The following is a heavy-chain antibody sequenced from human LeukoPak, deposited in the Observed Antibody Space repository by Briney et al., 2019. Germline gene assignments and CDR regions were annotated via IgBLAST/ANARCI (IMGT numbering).Heavy chain of an antibody. J-gene: IGHJ6*03. CDR1: GFTFDDYG. V-gene: IGHV3-20*04. Sequence: GGSLRLSCAASGFTFDDYGMSWVRQAPGKGLEWVSGINWNGGSTGYADSVKGRFTISRDNAKNSLYLQMNSLRAEDTALYYCAREKDDFSPSYYYYYMDVWGKGTTVTVSS. CDR2: INWNGGST. D-gene: IGHD3-3*01. CDR3: AREKDDFSPSYYYYYMDV.